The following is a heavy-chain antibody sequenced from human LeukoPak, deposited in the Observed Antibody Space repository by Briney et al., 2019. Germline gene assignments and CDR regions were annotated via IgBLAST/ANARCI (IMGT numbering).Heavy chain of an antibody. D-gene: IGHD3-22*01. Sequence: GRSLRLSCAASGFTFSSYGMHWVRQAPGKGLEWVAVIWYDGSNKYYADSVKGRFTISRDNSKNTLYLQMNSLRAEDTAVYYCARDAERVYYDSSDYFVAYYFDYWGRGTLVTVSS. J-gene: IGHJ4*02. CDR2: IWYDGSNK. CDR1: GFTFSSYG. V-gene: IGHV3-33*01. CDR3: ARDAERVYYDSSDYFVAYYFDY.